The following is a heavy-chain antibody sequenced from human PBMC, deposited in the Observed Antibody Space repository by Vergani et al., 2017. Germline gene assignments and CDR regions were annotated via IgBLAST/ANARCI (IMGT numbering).Heavy chain of an antibody. J-gene: IGHJ6*03. D-gene: IGHD2-15*01. V-gene: IGHV3-30*18. CDR1: GFTFSSYG. CDR2: ISYDGSNK. Sequence: QVQLVESGGGVVQPGRSLRLSCAASGFTFSSYGMHWVRQAPGKGLEWVAVISYDGSNKYYADSVKGRFTISRDNSKNTLYLQMNSLRAEDTAVYYCAKSLGGYYYYYYMDVWGKGTTVTVSS. CDR3: AKSLGGYYYYYYMDV.